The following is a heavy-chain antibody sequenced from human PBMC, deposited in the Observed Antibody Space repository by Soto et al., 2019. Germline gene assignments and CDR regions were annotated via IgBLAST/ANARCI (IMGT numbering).Heavy chain of an antibody. CDR3: AKPGYCSSTSCFSGVVNYYYYGMDV. Sequence: GGSLRLSCAASGFTFSSYGMHWVRQAPGKGLEWVAVISYDGSNKYYADSVEGRFTISRDNSKNTLYLQMNSLRAEDTAVYYCAKPGYCSSTSCFSGVVNYYYYGMDVWGQGTTVTAP. V-gene: IGHV3-30*18. D-gene: IGHD2-2*01. J-gene: IGHJ6*02. CDR1: GFTFSSYG. CDR2: ISYDGSNK.